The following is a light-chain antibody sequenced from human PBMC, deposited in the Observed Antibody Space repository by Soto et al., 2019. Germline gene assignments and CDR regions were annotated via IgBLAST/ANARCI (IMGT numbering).Light chain of an antibody. CDR3: GTWDSSLSAVV. CDR2: ENN. Sequence: QSVLTQPPSVSAAPGQKVTISCSGSSSNIGNNYVSWYQQLPGTAPKLLIYENNKRPSGIPDRCSGSKAGTSATLGITGLKTGDEADYYGGTWDSSLSAVVFGGGTQLTVL. CDR1: SSNIGNNY. V-gene: IGLV1-51*02. J-gene: IGLJ2*01.